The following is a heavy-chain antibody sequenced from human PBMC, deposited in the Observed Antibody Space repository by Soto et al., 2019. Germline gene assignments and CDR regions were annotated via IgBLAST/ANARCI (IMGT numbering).Heavy chain of an antibody. CDR2: IIPIFGTA. J-gene: IGHJ5*02. V-gene: IGHV1-69*01. D-gene: IGHD2-15*01. CDR1: GGTFSSYA. Sequence: QVQLVQSGAEVKKPGSSVKVSCKASGGTFSSYAISWVRQAPGQGLEWMGGIIPIFGTANYAQKFQGRVTITADESTSPAYMELSSLRSEATAVYYCARDRGYCSGGSCLGWFDPWGQGTLVTVSS. CDR3: ARDRGYCSGGSCLGWFDP.